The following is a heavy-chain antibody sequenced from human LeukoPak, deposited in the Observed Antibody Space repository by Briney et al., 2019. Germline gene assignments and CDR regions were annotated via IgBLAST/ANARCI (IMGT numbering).Heavy chain of an antibody. D-gene: IGHD3-22*01. V-gene: IGHV3-53*01. J-gene: IGHJ4*02. CDR2: IYSGGST. CDR1: GFTVSSNY. CDR3: ASRGYYYDSSGYYS. Sequence: GGSLRLSCAASGFTVSSNYMSWVRQAPGKGLEWVSVIYSGGSTYYADSVKGRFTISRDNSKNTLYLQMNSLRAEDTAAYYCASRGYYYDSSGYYSWGQGTLVTVSS.